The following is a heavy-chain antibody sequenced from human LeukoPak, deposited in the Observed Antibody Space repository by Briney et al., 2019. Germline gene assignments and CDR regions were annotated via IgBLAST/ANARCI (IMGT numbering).Heavy chain of an antibody. J-gene: IGHJ6*02. Sequence: SETLSLTCAVYGGSFSSYYWSWIRQPPGKGLEWIGEINHSGSTNYNPSLKSRVTISVDTSKNQFSLKLSSVTAADTAVYYCARGGREVRGVKKYYYYYGMDVWGQGTTVTVSS. V-gene: IGHV4-34*01. CDR1: GGSFSSYY. D-gene: IGHD3-10*01. CDR3: ARGGREVRGVKKYYYYYGMDV. CDR2: INHSGST.